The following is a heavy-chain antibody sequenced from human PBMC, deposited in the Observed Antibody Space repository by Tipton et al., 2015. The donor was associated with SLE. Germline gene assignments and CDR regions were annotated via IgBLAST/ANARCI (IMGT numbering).Heavy chain of an antibody. CDR1: GYTFTSNW. CDR3: ASLDYGDYAHVNEYFQH. J-gene: IGHJ1*01. Sequence: VQLVQSGAEVKKPGESLRISCKGSGYTFTSNWIGWVRQMPGKGLEWMGIIYPGDSDARYSPSFQGQVTISADRSINTAYLQWSSLKASDTAMYYCASLDYGDYAHVNEYFQHWGQGTLVTVSS. D-gene: IGHD4-17*01. CDR2: IYPGDSDA. V-gene: IGHV5-51*01.